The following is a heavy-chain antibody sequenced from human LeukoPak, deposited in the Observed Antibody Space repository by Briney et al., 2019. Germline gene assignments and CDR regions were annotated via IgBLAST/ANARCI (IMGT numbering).Heavy chain of an antibody. CDR2: IIPIFGTA. D-gene: IGHD3-10*01. V-gene: IGHV1-69*13. CDR3: ARGGEGDYYYYMDV. Sequence: ASVKVSCKAAGGTFSSYAISWVRQAPGQGLEWMGGIIPIFGTANYAQKFQGRVTITADESTSTAYMELSSLRSEDTAVYYCARGGEGDYYYYMDVWGKGNTVTISS. CDR1: GGTFSSYA. J-gene: IGHJ6*03.